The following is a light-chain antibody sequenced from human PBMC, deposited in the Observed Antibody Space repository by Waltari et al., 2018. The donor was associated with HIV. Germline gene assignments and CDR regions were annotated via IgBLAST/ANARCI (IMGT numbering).Light chain of an antibody. Sequence: IQMTQSPSALSAAVGDTVTITCRASQKINRYLNWYQKKVGEPPKLLVYGGSSLRRGVPARFRGSGSGSEYILTISNLQSDDFATYFCQQSYGAPFTFGPGSTL. CDR2: GGS. CDR3: QQSYGAPFT. CDR1: QKINRY. V-gene: IGKV1-39*01. J-gene: IGKJ3*01.